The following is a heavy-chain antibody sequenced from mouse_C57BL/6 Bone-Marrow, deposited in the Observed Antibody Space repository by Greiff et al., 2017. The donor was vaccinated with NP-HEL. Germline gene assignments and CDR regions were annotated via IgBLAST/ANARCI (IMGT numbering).Heavy chain of an antibody. CDR3: ARHYYSNYFDY. J-gene: IGHJ2*01. CDR2: ISSRGSYT. Sequence: EVKVVESGGDLVKPGGSLKLSCAASGFTFSSYGMSWVSQTPDKRLEWVATISSRGSYTYSPDSVKGRFTISRDNAKNTLYLQMSRLKSEDTAMYYCARHYYSNYFDYWGQGTTLTVSS. D-gene: IGHD2-5*01. CDR1: GFTFSSYG. V-gene: IGHV5-6*01.